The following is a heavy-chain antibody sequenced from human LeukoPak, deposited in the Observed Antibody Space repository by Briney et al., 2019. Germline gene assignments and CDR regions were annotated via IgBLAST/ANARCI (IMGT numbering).Heavy chain of an antibody. D-gene: IGHD1-14*01. V-gene: IGHV4-30-2*01. CDR3: ARALFGTAPPDPPDAFDI. Sequence: SETLSLTCTVSGGSISSGGYYWSWIRQPPGKGLEWIGYIYHSGSAYYNPSLKSRVTISVDRSKNQFSLKLSSVTAADTAVYYCARALFGTAPPDPPDAFDIWGQGTMVTVSS. CDR1: GGSISSGGYY. J-gene: IGHJ3*02. CDR2: IYHSGSA.